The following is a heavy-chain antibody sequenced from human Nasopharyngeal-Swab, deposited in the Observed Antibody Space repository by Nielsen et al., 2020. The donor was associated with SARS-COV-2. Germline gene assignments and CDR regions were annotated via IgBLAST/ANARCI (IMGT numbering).Heavy chain of an antibody. CDR3: AREEAVAGRIDY. V-gene: IGHV1-46*01. D-gene: IGHD6-19*01. J-gene: IGHJ4*02. Sequence: GSVKVSCKASGYTFTSYYMHWVRQAPGQGLEWMGIINPSGGSTSYAQKFQGRVTMTRDTSTSTVYMELSSLRSEDTAVYYCAREEAVAGRIDYWGQGTLVTVSS. CDR1: GYTFTSYY. CDR2: INPSGGST.